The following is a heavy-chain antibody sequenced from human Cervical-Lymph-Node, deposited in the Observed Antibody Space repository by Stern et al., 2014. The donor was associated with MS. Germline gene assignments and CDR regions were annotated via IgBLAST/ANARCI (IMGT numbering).Heavy chain of an antibody. V-gene: IGHV1-3*04. CDR2: INTGNGNT. D-gene: IGHD6-19*01. CDR3: ARHRGGWYSDY. J-gene: IGHJ4*02. CDR1: GYTFTTYP. Sequence: LQLLESGAEVKKPGASVKVSCKASGYTFTTYPMHWVCQAPGQRLEWMGWINTGNGNTKYSQKFQDRVTITRDTSASTAYMELSSLRSEDTAVYYCARHRGGWYSDYWGQGTLVTVSS.